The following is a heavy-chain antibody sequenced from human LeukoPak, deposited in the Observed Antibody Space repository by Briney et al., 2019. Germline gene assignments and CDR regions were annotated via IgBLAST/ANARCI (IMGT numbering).Heavy chain of an antibody. V-gene: IGHV3-30*04. CDR1: GFTFSSYT. J-gene: IGHJ4*02. CDR3: ARRLPAAVLDY. CDR2: MSYDERTT. D-gene: IGHD2-2*01. Sequence: GRSLRLSCAASGFTFSSYTMHWVRQAPGKGLEWAAVMSYDERTTYYTDSVKGRFTISRDNSKNTLFLQMDSLRIEDTALYYCARRLPAAVLDYWGQGTLVTVAS.